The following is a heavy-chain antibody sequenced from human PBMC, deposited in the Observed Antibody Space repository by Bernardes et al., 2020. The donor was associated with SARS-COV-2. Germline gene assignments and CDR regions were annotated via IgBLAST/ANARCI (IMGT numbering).Heavy chain of an antibody. CDR3: ASRSGSYFYPFQY. D-gene: IGHD1-26*01. J-gene: IGHJ4*02. CDR1: GYTFSTYG. Sequence: ASVKVSCMASGYTFSTYGISWVRQAPGQGLEWMGWINPNSGGTNYAQKFQGRVTMTRDTSISTAYMELSRLRSDDTAVYYCASRSGSYFYPFQYWGQGTLVTVSS. V-gene: IGHV1-2*02. CDR2: INPNSGGT.